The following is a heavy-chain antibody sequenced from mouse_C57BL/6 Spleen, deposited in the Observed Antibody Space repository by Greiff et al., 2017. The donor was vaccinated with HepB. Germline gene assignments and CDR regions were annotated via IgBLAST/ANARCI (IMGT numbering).Heavy chain of an antibody. CDR1: GYSITSGYD. J-gene: IGHJ4*01. V-gene: IGHV3-1*01. CDR3: ARYSNYEDAMDY. CDR2: ISYSGST. Sequence: EVQLVESGPGMVKPSQSLSLTCTVTGYSITSGYDWHWIRHFPGNKLEWMGYISYSGSTNYNPSLKSRISITHDTSKNHFFLKLNSVTTEDTATYYCARYSNYEDAMDYWGQGTSVTVSS. D-gene: IGHD2-5*01.